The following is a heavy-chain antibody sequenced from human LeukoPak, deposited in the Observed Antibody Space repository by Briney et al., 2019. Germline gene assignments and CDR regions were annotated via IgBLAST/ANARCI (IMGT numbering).Heavy chain of an antibody. CDR2: IYYSGST. D-gene: IGHD2-2*01. CDR1: GGSVSSGGYY. CDR3: ARGGDIVVVPAAILNWFDP. Sequence: SQTLPLTCTVSGGSVSSGGYYWSWIRQHPGKGLEWIGYIYYSGSTYYNPPLKSRVTISVDTSKNQFSLKLSSVTAADMAVYYCARGGDIVVVPAAILNWFDPWGQGTLVTVSS. V-gene: IGHV4-31*03. J-gene: IGHJ5*02.